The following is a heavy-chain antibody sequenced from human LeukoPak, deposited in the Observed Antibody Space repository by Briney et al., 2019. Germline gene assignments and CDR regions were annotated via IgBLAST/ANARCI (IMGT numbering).Heavy chain of an antibody. Sequence: PSETLSLTCAVYGGPFSGYYWSWIRRPPGKGLGLVSFLSRSSSYIYYADPVKGRFTISRDNGKNSLYLQMNSLRAEDTAVYYCARDSGSYIFDYWGQGTLVTVSS. CDR2: LSRSSSYI. V-gene: IGHV3-11*04. CDR1: GGPFSGYY. J-gene: IGHJ4*02. CDR3: ARDSGSYIFDY. D-gene: IGHD1-26*01.